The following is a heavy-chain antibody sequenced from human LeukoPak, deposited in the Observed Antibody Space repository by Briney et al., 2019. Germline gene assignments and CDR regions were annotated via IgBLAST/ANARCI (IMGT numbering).Heavy chain of an antibody. V-gene: IGHV1-2*02. J-gene: IGHJ4*02. CDR1: GYTFTGYY. Sequence: GSVKVSCKASGYTFTGYYMHWVRQAPGQGLEWMGWINPNSGGTNYAQKFQGRVTMTRDTSISTAYMELSRLRSDDTAVYYCARSKVVVAGRLSRRELDYWGQGTLVTVSS. CDR3: ARSKVVVAGRLSRRELDY. D-gene: IGHD6-19*01. CDR2: INPNSGGT.